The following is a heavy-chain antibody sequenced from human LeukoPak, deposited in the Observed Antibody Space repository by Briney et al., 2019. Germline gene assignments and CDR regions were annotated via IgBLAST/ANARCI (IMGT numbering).Heavy chain of an antibody. CDR1: GFTFSSYA. Sequence: GGSLRLSCAASGFTFSSYAMHWVRQAPGKGLEWVAVISYDGSNKYYADSVKGRFTISRDNSKNMLYLQMNSLRAEDTAVYYCARASEEDPYYYYYGMDVWGQGTTVTVSS. CDR2: ISYDGSNK. CDR3: ARASEEDPYYYYYGMDV. J-gene: IGHJ6*02. V-gene: IGHV3-30-3*01.